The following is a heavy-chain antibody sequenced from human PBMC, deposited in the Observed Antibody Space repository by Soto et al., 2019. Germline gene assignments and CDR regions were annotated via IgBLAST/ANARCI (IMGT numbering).Heavy chain of an antibody. CDR3: AKDLIYGYNSGRPFDS. V-gene: IGHV3-23*01. Sequence: EVQLLESGGGLVQPGGSLRLSCAASGFTFSSFAMSWVRQAPGKGLEWVSAIGSRGDSTYYADSVKGRFTISRDNSKNTLYLQMNSFRAEDTAVYYCAKDLIYGYNSGRPFDSWGQGTLVTVSS. J-gene: IGHJ4*02. CDR2: IGSRGDST. D-gene: IGHD6-19*01. CDR1: GFTFSSFA.